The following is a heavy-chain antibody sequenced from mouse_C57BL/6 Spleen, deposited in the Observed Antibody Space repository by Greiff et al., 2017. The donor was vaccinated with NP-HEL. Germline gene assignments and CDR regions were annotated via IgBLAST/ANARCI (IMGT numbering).Heavy chain of an antibody. J-gene: IGHJ2*01. V-gene: IGHV1-59*01. D-gene: IGHD1-1*01. CDR1: GYTFTSYW. CDR2: IYPSDSYT. Sequence: VQLQQSGAELVRPGASVKLSCKASGYTFTSYWMHWVKQRPGQGLEWIGVIYPSDSYTNYNQKFKGKATLTVDTSSSTAYMQLSSLTSEDSAVYYCARPHYYGSSFGYWGQGTTLTVSS. CDR3: ARPHYYGSSFGY.